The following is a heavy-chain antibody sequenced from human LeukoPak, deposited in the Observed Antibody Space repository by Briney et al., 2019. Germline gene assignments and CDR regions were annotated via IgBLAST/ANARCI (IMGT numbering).Heavy chain of an antibody. V-gene: IGHV3-21*01. CDR1: GFTFSAYS. J-gene: IGHJ3*01. D-gene: IGHD5-24*01. Sequence: EPGGSLRLSCAASGFTFSAYSVNWVRQAPGKGLEWVSSISTSSGYIYYADSVKGRFTVSRDNAKNSLFLQMNSLRAEDTALYYCARDREMGTIRNGFDVWGQGTIVSVSS. CDR2: ISTSSGYI. CDR3: ARDREMGTIRNGFDV.